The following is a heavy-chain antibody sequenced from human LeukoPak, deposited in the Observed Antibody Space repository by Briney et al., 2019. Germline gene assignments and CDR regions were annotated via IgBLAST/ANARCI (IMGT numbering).Heavy chain of an antibody. J-gene: IGHJ4*02. CDR3: ARDGDFWSGYSGYFDY. Sequence: PGGSLRLSCVASGFTFNTYNMNWVRQAPGKGLEWVSSITSSSSYIYYADSVKGRFTISRDNSKNALYLHMDSLKVEDTAVYYCARDGDFWSGYSGYFDYWGQGTPVTVSS. CDR2: ITSSSSYI. V-gene: IGHV3-21*01. CDR1: GFTFNTYN. D-gene: IGHD3-3*01.